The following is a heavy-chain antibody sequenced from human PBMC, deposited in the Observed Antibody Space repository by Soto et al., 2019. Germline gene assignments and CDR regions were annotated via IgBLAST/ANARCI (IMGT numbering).Heavy chain of an antibody. V-gene: IGHV1-46*01. CDR2: LNPSDATT. CDR1: GYTFTAHY. D-gene: IGHD3-10*01. Sequence: QEQLVQSGAEVKKPGASVKISCRASGYTFTAHYIHWVRQTPREGLEWMGILNPSDATTGHAQKFQGRVTMTMETSTSTVYMELSSLTSEDTTIYYCARDQRYYGSGTRDVFDIWGQGTMVTVSS. CDR3: ARDQRYYGSGTRDVFDI. J-gene: IGHJ3*02.